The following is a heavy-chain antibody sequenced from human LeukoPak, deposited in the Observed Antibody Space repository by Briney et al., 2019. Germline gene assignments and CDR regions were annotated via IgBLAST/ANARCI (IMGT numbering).Heavy chain of an antibody. CDR1: GYTFSSFS. V-gene: IGHV3-21*01. D-gene: IGHD3-22*01. CDR2: ISVRSNYI. J-gene: IGHJ1*01. Sequence: GGSLRLSCLASGYTFSSFSINWVRQAPGKGLEWVSSISVRSNYIYYADSVRGRFRISRDDARDSLFLEMNSLRAEDTAVYYCVRLRRNSDTSGFYYYYDFWGQGTLVTVSS. CDR3: VRLRRNSDTSGFYYYYDF.